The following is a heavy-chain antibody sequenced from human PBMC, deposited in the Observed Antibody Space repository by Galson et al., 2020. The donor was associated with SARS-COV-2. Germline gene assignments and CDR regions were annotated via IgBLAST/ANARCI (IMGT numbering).Heavy chain of an antibody. V-gene: IGHV3-66*01. Sequence: TGGSLRLSCAASGLTVSSNYMSWVRQAPGKGLEWVSVIYSDDNTYYADYVKGRFTISRDNTKNTLYLQMNSLRAEDTAVYYCARERNRRAVATTLQNWGQGTRGTVSS. CDR2: IYSDDNT. D-gene: IGHD6-19*01. CDR3: ARERNRRAVATTLQN. J-gene: IGHJ1*01. CDR1: GLTVSSNY.